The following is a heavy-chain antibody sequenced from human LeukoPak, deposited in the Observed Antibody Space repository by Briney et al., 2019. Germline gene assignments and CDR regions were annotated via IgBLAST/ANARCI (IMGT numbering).Heavy chain of an antibody. D-gene: IGHD3-9*01. CDR3: ARGLLQYVDWLLPSFDY. CDR2: IRYDGSNK. J-gene: IGHJ4*02. Sequence: GGSLRLSCAASGFTFSSYGMHWVRQAPGKGLEWVAFIRYDGSNKYYADSVKGRFTISRDNAKNSLYLQMNSLRAEDTAVYYCARGLLQYVDWLLPSFDYWGQGTLVTVSS. CDR1: GFTFSSYG. V-gene: IGHV3-30*02.